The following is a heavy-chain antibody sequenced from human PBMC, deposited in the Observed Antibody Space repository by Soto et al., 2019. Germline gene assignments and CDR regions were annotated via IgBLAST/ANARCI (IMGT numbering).Heavy chain of an antibody. J-gene: IGHJ6*02. CDR1: GGTFSSYT. CDR3: ARDRYGVEMATINPHYYYGMDV. V-gene: IGHV1-69*08. Sequence: QVQLVQSGAEVKKPGSSVKVSCKASGGTFSSYTISWVRQAPGQGLEWMGRIIPILGIANYAQKFQGRVTITADKSTSTAYMELSSLRSEDTAVYYCARDRYGVEMATINPHYYYGMDVWGQGTTVTVSS. CDR2: IIPILGIA. D-gene: IGHD5-12*01.